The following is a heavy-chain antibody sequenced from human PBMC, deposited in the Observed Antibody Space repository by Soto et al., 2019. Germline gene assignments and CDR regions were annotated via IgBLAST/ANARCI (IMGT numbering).Heavy chain of an antibody. CDR2: IYYSGST. D-gene: IGHD3-9*01. CDR1: GGSISSGDYY. CDR3: ARGTILNYDILTGLDY. Sequence: SETLSLTCTVSGGSISSGDYYWSWIRQPPGKGLEWIGYIYYSGSTYYNPSLKSRVTISVDTSKNQFSLKLSSVTAADTAVYYCARGTILNYDILTGLDYWGQGTLVTVSS. V-gene: IGHV4-30-4*01. J-gene: IGHJ4*02.